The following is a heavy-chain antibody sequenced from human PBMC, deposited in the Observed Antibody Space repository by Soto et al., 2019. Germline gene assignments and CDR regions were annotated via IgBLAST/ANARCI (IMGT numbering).Heavy chain of an antibody. D-gene: IGHD2-15*01. J-gene: IGHJ5*02. V-gene: IGHV3-23*01. Sequence: GGSLRRSCAACGFRFNSYAMTCVRQAPGRGLEXVSAISGSGGSTYYADSVKGRFTISRDNSKNTLYLQMNSLRAEDTAVYFCAKSPSVVLVPSTLGGNNWFDPWGQGTLVTVS. CDR3: AKSPSVVLVPSTLGGNNWFDP. CDR2: ISGSGGST. CDR1: GFRFNSYA.